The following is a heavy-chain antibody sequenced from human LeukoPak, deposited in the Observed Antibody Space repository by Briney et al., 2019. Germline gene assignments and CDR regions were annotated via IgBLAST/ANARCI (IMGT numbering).Heavy chain of an antibody. V-gene: IGHV3-21*01. CDR1: GFTFSSYT. CDR3: ATFGCVGKNCQGGGRAWGVY. D-gene: IGHD3-16*01. CDR2: ISSGGTFV. Sequence: GGSPRLSCTGSGFTFSSYTLHWVRQAPGKELEWVSSISSGGTFVFYADSVTGRFTISRDNAGKFLYLQMDSLRAEDTAVFYCATFGCVGKNCQGGGRAWGVYGGQETLVTVS. J-gene: IGHJ4*02.